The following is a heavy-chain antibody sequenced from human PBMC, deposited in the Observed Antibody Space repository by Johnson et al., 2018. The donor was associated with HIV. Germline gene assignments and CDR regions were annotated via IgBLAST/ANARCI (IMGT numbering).Heavy chain of an antibody. CDR1: GFTFSSYA. Sequence: VQLVESGGGLVQPGGSLRLSCAASGFTFSSYAMSWVRQAPGKGLEWVSAIYSGGSTYYADSVKGRFTISRDNSKNTLYLQMNSLRAEDTAVYYCATVRERAFDIWGQGTMVTVSS. V-gene: IGHV3-66*01. J-gene: IGHJ3*02. CDR2: IYSGGST. D-gene: IGHD3-10*01. CDR3: ATVRERAFDI.